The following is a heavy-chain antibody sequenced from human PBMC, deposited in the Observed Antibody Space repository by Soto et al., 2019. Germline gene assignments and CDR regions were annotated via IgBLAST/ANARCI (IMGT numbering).Heavy chain of an antibody. CDR1: GDSFNDYP. Sequence: QVQLVQSGAEVRKPGSSVKVSCHSSGDSFNDYPVTCVRQAPGQGLEWMGGTIPVSGTTNYAQEFQGRVTITADVSTSTVYMELSSLKYEDTALYYCASSYGVSWYGDFWGQGTLVTVSS. CDR2: TIPVSGTT. J-gene: IGHJ4*02. V-gene: IGHV1-69*01. CDR3: ASSYGVSWYGDF. D-gene: IGHD6-13*01.